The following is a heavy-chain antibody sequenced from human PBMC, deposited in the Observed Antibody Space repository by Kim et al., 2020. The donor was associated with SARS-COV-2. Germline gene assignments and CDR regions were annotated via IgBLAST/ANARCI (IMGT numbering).Heavy chain of an antibody. D-gene: IGHD3-3*01. Sequence: GGSLRLSCAASGFTFSDYYMSWIRQAPGKGLEWVSYISSSSSYTNYADSVKGRFTISRDNAKNSLYLQMNSLRAEDTAVYYCARDLSSYYDFWSGYRSYYFDYWGQGTLVTVSS. J-gene: IGHJ4*02. V-gene: IGHV3-11*06. CDR3: ARDLSSYYDFWSGYRSYYFDY. CDR1: GFTFSDYY. CDR2: ISSSSSYT.